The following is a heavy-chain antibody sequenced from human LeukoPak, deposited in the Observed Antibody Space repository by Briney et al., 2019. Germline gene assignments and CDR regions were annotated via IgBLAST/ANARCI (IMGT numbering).Heavy chain of an antibody. CDR2: ISAYNGNT. V-gene: IGHV1-18*04. Sequence: ASVKDSCKASGYTFTSYGFSWVRQAPGRGREWMGWISAYNGNTNYAQKLQGRVTMTTDTSTSTAYMELRSPRSDNTAVYYCARIAALDAFDIWGQGTMVTVSS. CDR3: ARIAALDAFDI. D-gene: IGHD2-15*01. J-gene: IGHJ3*02. CDR1: GYTFTSYG.